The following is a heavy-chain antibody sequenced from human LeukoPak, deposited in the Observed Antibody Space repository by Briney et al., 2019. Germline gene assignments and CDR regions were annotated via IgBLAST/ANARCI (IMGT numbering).Heavy chain of an antibody. V-gene: IGHV1-8*01. CDR2: MNPNSGNT. CDR3: ARGITIFGARYGMDV. J-gene: IGHJ6*02. D-gene: IGHD3-3*01. Sequence: GASVNVSCKASGYTFTSYDINWVRQATGQGLEWMGWMNPNSGNTGYAQKFQGRVTMTRNTSISTAYMELSSLRSEDTAVYYCARGITIFGARYGMDVWGQGTTVTVSS. CDR1: GYTFTSYD.